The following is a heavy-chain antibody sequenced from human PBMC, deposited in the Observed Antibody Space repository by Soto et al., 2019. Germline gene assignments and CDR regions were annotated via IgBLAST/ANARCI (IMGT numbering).Heavy chain of an antibody. V-gene: IGHV3-15*07. D-gene: IGHD1-7*01. CDR2: IKSKTDGGTT. J-gene: IGHJ4*02. CDR1: GFTFSNAW. Sequence: GGSLRLSCAASGFTFSNAWMNWVRQAPGKGLEWVGRIKSKTDGGTTDYAAPVKGRFTISRDDSKNTLYLQMNSLKTEDTAVYYCTTVPHSITGTTNNEYYFDYWGQGTLVTVSS. CDR3: TTVPHSITGTTNNEYYFDY.